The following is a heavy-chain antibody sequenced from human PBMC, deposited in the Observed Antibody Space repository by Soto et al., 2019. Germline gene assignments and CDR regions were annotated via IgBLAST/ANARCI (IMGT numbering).Heavy chain of an antibody. CDR2: ISGSGSSI. D-gene: IGHD2-2*01. J-gene: IGHJ5*02. CDR3: AKGALCSSTNCYVLSFCDP. CDR1: GFTFSSYA. Sequence: EVQLLESGGGLVQPGGSLRLSCAASGFTFSSYAMNWVRQAPGKGLEWVSYISGSGSSIYYAGSVKGRFTISRDNSKNTLYLQMNSLRDEDTAVYYCAKGALCSSTNCYVLSFCDPWGQGTLVTVSS. V-gene: IGHV3-23*01.